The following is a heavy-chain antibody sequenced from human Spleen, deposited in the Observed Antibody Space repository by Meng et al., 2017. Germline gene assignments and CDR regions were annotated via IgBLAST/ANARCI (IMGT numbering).Heavy chain of an antibody. V-gene: IGHV3-7*01. D-gene: IGHD6-19*01. Sequence: GGSLRLSCAASGFTFSSNWMSWVRQAPGKGLEWVANIKQDGSEKYYVDSVKGRFTISRDNAKNSLYLQMNSLRGEDTAVYYCARGKYGSGWVMDYWGQGTLVTVSS. CDR2: IKQDGSEK. J-gene: IGHJ4*02. CDR3: ARGKYGSGWVMDY. CDR1: GFTFSSNW.